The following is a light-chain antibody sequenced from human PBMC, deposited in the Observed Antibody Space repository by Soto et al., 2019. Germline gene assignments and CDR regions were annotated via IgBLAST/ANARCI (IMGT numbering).Light chain of an antibody. Sequence: QSVLTQPASVSGSPGQSITISCTGTSGDVGLYNLVSWYQQHPGKAPKLIIYEGSKRPSGVSTRFSGSKSGNTASLTISGLQAEDEADYYCCSYAGTIYVVFGGGTQLTVL. V-gene: IGLV2-23*01. CDR3: CSYAGTIYVV. J-gene: IGLJ2*01. CDR1: SGDVGLYNL. CDR2: EGS.